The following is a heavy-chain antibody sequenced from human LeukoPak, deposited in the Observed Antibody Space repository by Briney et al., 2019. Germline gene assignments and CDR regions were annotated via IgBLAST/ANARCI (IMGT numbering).Heavy chain of an antibody. Sequence: SETLSLTCTVSGGSISSYYWSWIRQPAGKGLEWIGRIYTSGSTNYNPSLKSRVTMSVDTSKNQFSLKLSSVTAADTAVYYCARNKWSDSGWYWVFDYWGQGTLVTVSS. CDR3: ARNKWSDSGWYWVFDY. CDR1: GGSISSYY. V-gene: IGHV4-4*07. J-gene: IGHJ4*02. D-gene: IGHD6-19*01. CDR2: IYTSGST.